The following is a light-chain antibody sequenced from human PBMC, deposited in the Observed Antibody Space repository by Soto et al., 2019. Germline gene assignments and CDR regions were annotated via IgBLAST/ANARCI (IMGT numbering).Light chain of an antibody. CDR3: QQYYSIPQT. CDR2: WAS. CDR1: QSVLYSSNNRNY. V-gene: IGKV4-1*01. J-gene: IGKJ1*01. Sequence: DIVMTQSPDSLAVSLGERATINCKSSQSVLYSSNNRNYLAWYQQKPGQPPKLLIYWASPRESGVPDRFSGSGSGKAFTLTISSLQAEDVAVYYCQQYYSIPQTFGQGTKVEIK.